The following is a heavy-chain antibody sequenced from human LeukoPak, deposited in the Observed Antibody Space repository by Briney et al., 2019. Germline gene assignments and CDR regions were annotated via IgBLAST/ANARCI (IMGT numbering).Heavy chain of an antibody. J-gene: IGHJ5*02. Sequence: SETLSLTCTVSGGSISGYYWSWIRQPAGKGLEWIGRIYTSGSTNYNPSLKSRVTMSVDTSKNQFSLKLSSVTAAGTAVYYCARGESTVTNGFDPWGQGTLVTVSS. CDR2: IYTSGST. CDR1: GGSISGYY. V-gene: IGHV4-4*07. D-gene: IGHD4-17*01. CDR3: ARGESTVTNGFDP.